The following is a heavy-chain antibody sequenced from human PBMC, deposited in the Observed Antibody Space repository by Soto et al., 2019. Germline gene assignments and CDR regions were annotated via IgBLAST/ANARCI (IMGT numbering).Heavy chain of an antibody. D-gene: IGHD3-10*01. V-gene: IGHV3-21*01. CDR2: ISSSSSYI. CDR3: ARVAYYGSGSYSRYYYMDV. J-gene: IGHJ6*03. CDR1: GFTFSSYS. Sequence: EVQLVESGGGLVKPGGSLRLSCAASGFTFSSYSMNWVRQAPGKGLEWVSSISSSSSYIYYADSVKGRFTISRDNAKNSLYLQMNSRRAEDTAVYYCARVAYYGSGSYSRYYYMDVWGKGTTVTVSS.